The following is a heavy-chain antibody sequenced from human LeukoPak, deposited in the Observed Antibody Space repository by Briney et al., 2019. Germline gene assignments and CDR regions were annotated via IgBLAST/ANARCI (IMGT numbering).Heavy chain of an antibody. CDR2: IYSGGET. V-gene: IGHV3-53*01. CDR1: GFTVSSNY. CDR3: AKDRALAGLEGYFDY. D-gene: IGHD3-10*01. J-gene: IGHJ4*02. Sequence: GGSLRLSCAASGFTVSSNYMSWVRQAPGKGLEWVSVIYSGGETYFADSVKGRFTISRDNSKNTLYLQMNSLRAEDTAVYYCAKDRALAGLEGYFDYWGQGTLVTVSS.